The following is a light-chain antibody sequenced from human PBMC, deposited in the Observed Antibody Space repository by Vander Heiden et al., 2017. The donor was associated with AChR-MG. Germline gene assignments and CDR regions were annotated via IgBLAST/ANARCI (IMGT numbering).Light chain of an antibody. Sequence: DIQMPQSPSTLSASVADRVTITCRASQSISSWLAWYQQRPGKAPKLLIYKASSLESGVPSRFSGSGSGTEFTLTISSLQPDDFATYYCQQYNSYPYTFGQGTKLEIK. CDR3: QQYNSYPYT. J-gene: IGKJ2*01. V-gene: IGKV1-5*03. CDR1: QSISSW. CDR2: KAS.